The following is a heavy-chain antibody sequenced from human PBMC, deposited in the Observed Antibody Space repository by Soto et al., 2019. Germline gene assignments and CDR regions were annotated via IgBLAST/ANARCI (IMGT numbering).Heavy chain of an antibody. J-gene: IGHJ4*02. CDR3: AKYLRAVSTVTRADS. Sequence: EVQLLESGGGLVSPGGSLRLSCAASGFTFSSYAMSWVRQAPGKGLEWVSAISGNGGGTYYADSVKGRFTISRDNSKNMLFLQMNSLRAEDTAVYYCAKYLRAVSTVTRADSWGLGTLVTVSS. D-gene: IGHD4-17*01. CDR1: GFTFSSYA. V-gene: IGHV3-23*01. CDR2: ISGNGGGT.